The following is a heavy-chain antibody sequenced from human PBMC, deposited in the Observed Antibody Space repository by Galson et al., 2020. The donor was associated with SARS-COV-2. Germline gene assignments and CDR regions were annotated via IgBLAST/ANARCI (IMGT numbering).Heavy chain of an antibody. V-gene: IGHV3-33*06. D-gene: IGHD5-18*01. CDR1: GFTFSSYG. Sequence: GGSLRLSCAASGFTFSSYGMHWVRQAPGKGLEWVAVIWYDGSNKYYADSVKGRFTISRDNSKNTLYLQMNSLRAEDTAVYYCAKGWYSYGYAGGYFDYWGQGTLVTVSS. CDR2: IWYDGSNK. J-gene: IGHJ4*02. CDR3: AKGWYSYGYAGGYFDY.